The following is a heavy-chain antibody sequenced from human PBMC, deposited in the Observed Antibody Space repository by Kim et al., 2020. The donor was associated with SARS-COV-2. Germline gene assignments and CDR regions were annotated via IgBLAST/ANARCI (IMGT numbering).Heavy chain of an antibody. D-gene: IGHD3-10*01. CDR1: GGSISSSSYY. V-gene: IGHV4-39*07. CDR2: IYYIGNT. J-gene: IGHJ4*02. CDR3: ARERGGSGNYYTASRLFDY. Sequence: SETLSLTCTVSGGSISSSSYYWGWIRQPPGKGLEWIGSIYYIGNTYYNPSLKSRVTILVDTSKNQFSLKLNSLTAADTAVYYCARERGGSGNYYTASRLFDYWGQGTQVTVSS.